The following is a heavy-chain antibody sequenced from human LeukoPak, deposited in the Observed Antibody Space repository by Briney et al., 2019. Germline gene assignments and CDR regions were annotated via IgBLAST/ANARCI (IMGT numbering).Heavy chain of an antibody. V-gene: IGHV3-11*06. CDR1: GFTFSDYY. J-gene: IGHJ3*02. D-gene: IGHD2-15*01. Sequence: GESLKISCAASGFTFSDYYMSWIRQAPGKGLEWVSYISSSGVHTDYADSVKGRFTISRDNAKNSLYLQMNSLRDQDTAVYYCVRDKDWAFDIWGQGTMVTVSS. CDR3: VRDKDWAFDI. CDR2: ISSSGVHT.